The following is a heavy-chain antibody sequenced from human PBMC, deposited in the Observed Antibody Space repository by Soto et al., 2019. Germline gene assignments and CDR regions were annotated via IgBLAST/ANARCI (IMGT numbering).Heavy chain of an antibody. CDR1: GFTFSGYA. Sequence: PGGSLRLSCAASGFTFSGYAMTWVRQAPGKGLEWVSAITGSGGSTYYADSVKGRFTISRDNSKNTLYLQMNSPRAEDTAVYYCAKRISGWYEIDYWGQGTLVTVSS. D-gene: IGHD6-19*01. CDR3: AKRISGWYEIDY. J-gene: IGHJ4*02. V-gene: IGHV3-23*01. CDR2: ITGSGGST.